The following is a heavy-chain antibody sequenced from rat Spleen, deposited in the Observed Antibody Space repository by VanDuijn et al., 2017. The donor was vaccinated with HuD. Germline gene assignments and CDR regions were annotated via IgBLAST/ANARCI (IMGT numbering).Heavy chain of an antibody. CDR1: GFSLTSDG. V-gene: IGHV2S12*01. Sequence: QLKSSGPGLVQPPQTLSLTCTVPGFSLTSDGVSWVRQPPGKGLEWFAAVSSGGNTYYDSTIKSRLRISRDTSKSKVCLKMNSMQNEDTATYCCARMGGLLSPPFDYWGQGVMVTVSS. D-gene: IGHD1-12*03. J-gene: IGHJ2*01. CDR2: VSSGGNT. CDR3: ARMGGLLSPPFDY.